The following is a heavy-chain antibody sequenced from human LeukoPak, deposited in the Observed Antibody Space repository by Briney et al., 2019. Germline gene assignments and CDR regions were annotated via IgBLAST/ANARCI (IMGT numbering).Heavy chain of an antibody. CDR2: INTDGRIT. V-gene: IGHV3-64*02. CDR1: GFSLRNYA. J-gene: IGHJ4*02. Sequence: GGSLRLSRVASGFSLRNYAIHWVRQAPGKGLEYVSVINTDGRITYYADSVKGRFTISRDNSKNTVYLQMGSLRGEDMAVYYCTRDGGSFCDFDYWGQGALVTVSS. D-gene: IGHD1-26*01. CDR3: TRDGGSFCDFDY.